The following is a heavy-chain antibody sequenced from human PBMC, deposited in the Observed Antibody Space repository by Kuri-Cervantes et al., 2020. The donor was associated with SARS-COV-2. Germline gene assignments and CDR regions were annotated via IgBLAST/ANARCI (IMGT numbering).Heavy chain of an antibody. Sequence: GGSLRLSCAASGFTFSSYWMSWVRQAPGKGLEWVANIKQDGSEKYYVDSVRGRFTISRDNAKNSLYLQMNSLRAEDTAVYYCARDGVVVPAAMTSYYYYYMDVWGKGTTVTVSS. J-gene: IGHJ6*03. D-gene: IGHD2-2*01. CDR2: IKQDGSEK. CDR3: ARDGVVVPAAMTSYYYYYMDV. CDR1: GFTFSSYW. V-gene: IGHV3-7*03.